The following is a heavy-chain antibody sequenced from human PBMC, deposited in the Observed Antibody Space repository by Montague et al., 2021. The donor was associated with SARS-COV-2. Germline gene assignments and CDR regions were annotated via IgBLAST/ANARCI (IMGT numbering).Heavy chain of an antibody. CDR1: GFSLSTSGVG. J-gene: IGHJ3*02. Sequence: PALVKPTQTLTLTCTFSGFSLSTSGVGVGWIRQPPGKALEWLALIYWDDDKRYSPSLKSRLTITKDTSKNQVVLTMTNMDPVDTATYYCAHDRVTMIVVAKADAFDIWGQGTMVTVS. CDR3: AHDRVTMIVVAKADAFDI. V-gene: IGHV2-5*02. CDR2: IYWDDDK. D-gene: IGHD3-22*01.